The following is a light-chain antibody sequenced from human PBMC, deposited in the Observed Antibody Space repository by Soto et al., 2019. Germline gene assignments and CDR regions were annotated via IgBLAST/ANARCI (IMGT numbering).Light chain of an antibody. J-gene: IGKJ3*01. CDR1: QGIANF. CDR2: GAS. Sequence: IQLTQSPSSLSASVGDRVTISCQASQGIANFLAWYQQKPGKAPKLLIYGASTLQSGVPSRFSGSGSGTDFTLTISSLQPEDFATYYCQQLNSFPIPFGPGTKVHIK. CDR3: QQLNSFPIP. V-gene: IGKV1-9*01.